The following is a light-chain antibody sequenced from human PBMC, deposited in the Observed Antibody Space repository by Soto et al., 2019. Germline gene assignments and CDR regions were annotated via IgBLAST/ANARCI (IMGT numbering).Light chain of an antibody. V-gene: IGKV3-20*01. CDR2: DAS. CDR1: QTVRNNY. Sequence: EFVLTHSPGTLSLSPWERATLSCRASQTVRNNYLAWYQQKPGQAPRLLIYDASSRATGIPDRFSGGGSGTDFTLTISRLEPEDFAVYYCQQFSSYPLPFGGGTKV. J-gene: IGKJ4*01. CDR3: QQFSSYPLP.